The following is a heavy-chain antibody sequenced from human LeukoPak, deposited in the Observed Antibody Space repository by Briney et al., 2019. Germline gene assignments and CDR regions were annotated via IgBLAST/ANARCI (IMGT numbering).Heavy chain of an antibody. J-gene: IGHJ4*02. Sequence: GGSLRLSCAASGFTFSSYWISWVRQAPGKGLEWVANIKQDGSEKYYVDSVKGRFTISRDNAKNSLYLQMNSLRAEDTAVYYCARDRTGTGDYYFDYWGQGTLVTVSS. V-gene: IGHV3-7*01. D-gene: IGHD3-9*01. CDR2: IKQDGSEK. CDR3: ARDRTGTGDYYFDY. CDR1: GFTFSSYW.